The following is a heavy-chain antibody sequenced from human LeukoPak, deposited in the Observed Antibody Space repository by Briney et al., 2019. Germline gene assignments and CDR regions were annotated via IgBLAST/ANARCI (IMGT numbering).Heavy chain of an antibody. V-gene: IGHV1-46*01. CDR2: INPSGGST. CDR1: GYTFTSYY. CDR3: AREGSGSYAMSSYFDY. J-gene: IGHJ4*02. D-gene: IGHD3-10*01. Sequence: GASVKVSCKASGYTFTSYYMHWVRQAPGQGLEWMGIINPSGGSTSYAQKFQGRVTMTRDMSTSTVYMELSSLRSEDTAVYYCAREGSGSYAMSSYFDYWGQGTLVTVSS.